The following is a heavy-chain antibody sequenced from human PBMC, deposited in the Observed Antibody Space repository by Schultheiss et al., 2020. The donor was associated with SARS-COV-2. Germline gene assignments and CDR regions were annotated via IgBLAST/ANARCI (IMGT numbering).Heavy chain of an antibody. CDR1: GGTFSSYG. V-gene: IGHV1-18*01. CDR2: ISAYNGNT. CDR3: ARVPAPYYDFWSGYYGGGRYYYYGMDV. J-gene: IGHJ6*02. D-gene: IGHD3-3*01. Sequence: ASVKVSCKASGGTFSSYGISWVQQAPGQGLEWMGWISAYNGNTNYAQKFQGWVTMTRDTSISTAYMELSRLRSDDTAVYYCARVPAPYYDFWSGYYGGGRYYYYGMDVWGQGTTVTVSS.